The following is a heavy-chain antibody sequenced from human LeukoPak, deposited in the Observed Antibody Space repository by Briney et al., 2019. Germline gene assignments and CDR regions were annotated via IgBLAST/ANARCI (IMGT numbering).Heavy chain of an antibody. J-gene: IGHJ4*02. CDR1: GVSISSSIYY. Sequence: SETLSLTCTVSGVSISSSIYYWGWFRQPPGKGLEWIGSIYYNVATYYNSSLKSRVTISVDTSKNHLSLKLSSVTAADTAVYYCARVRDGYNRNWAYWGQGTLVTVSS. V-gene: IGHV4-39*02. CDR2: IYYNVAT. CDR3: ARVRDGYNRNWAY. D-gene: IGHD5-24*01.